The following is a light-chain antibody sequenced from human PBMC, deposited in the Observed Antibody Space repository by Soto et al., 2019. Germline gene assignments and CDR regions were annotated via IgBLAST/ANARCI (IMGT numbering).Light chain of an antibody. Sequence: DIQMTQSPSSLSASVGDRVTITCRASQSISSYLNWYQQKPGKAPKLLIYAASSLQSGVPSRFSGSGSGTDFNRTISSLQPEDFATYYCQQSYSTPYTFGQGTKLEIK. CDR3: QQSYSTPYT. V-gene: IGKV1-39*01. CDR1: QSISSY. J-gene: IGKJ2*01. CDR2: AAS.